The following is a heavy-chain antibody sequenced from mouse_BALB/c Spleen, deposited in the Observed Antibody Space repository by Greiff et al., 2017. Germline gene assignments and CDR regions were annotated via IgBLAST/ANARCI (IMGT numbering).Heavy chain of an antibody. J-gene: IGHJ2*01. CDR2: IDPSDSET. Sequence: QVQLQQPGAELVKPGAPVKLSCKASGYTFTSYWMNWVKQRPGRGLEWIGRIDPSDSETHYNQKFKDKATLTVDKSSSTAYIQLSSLTSEDSAVYYCARNYRYDGYYFDYWGQGTTLTVSS. CDR3: ARNYRYDGYYFDY. CDR1: GYTFTSYW. D-gene: IGHD2-14*01. V-gene: IGHV1-69*02.